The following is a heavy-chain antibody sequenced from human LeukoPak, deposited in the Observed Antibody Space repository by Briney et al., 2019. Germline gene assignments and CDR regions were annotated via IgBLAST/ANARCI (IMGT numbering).Heavy chain of an antibody. CDR3: ARMSLSYYFDY. Sequence: GGPLRLSCAGSGFTFSSYSMNWVRQAPGKGLEWVSSISSSRTDVYYADSLKGRFTISRDNAKNSLYLQMNSLRAEDTAVYYCARMSLSYYFDYWGQGTLVTVSS. J-gene: IGHJ4*02. V-gene: IGHV3-21*01. CDR2: ISSSRTDV. CDR1: GFTFSSYS.